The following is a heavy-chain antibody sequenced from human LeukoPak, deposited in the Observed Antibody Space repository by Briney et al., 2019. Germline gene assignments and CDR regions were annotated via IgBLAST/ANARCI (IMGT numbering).Heavy chain of an antibody. D-gene: IGHD2-21*02. CDR3: ASTYCGGDCGAFDI. CDR2: ISGSGGST. CDR1: GFTFSSYA. J-gene: IGHJ3*02. Sequence: PGRSLRLSCAASGFTFSSYAMTWVRQAPGKGLQWVSAISGSGGSTYYADSVKGRFTISRDNSKNTLYLQMNSLRAEDTALYYCASTYCGGDCGAFDIWGQGTMVTVSS. V-gene: IGHV3-23*01.